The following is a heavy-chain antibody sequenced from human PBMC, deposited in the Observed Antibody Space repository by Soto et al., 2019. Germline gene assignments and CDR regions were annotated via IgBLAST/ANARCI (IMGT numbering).Heavy chain of an antibody. J-gene: IGHJ2*01. V-gene: IGHV3-23*01. CDR1: GFTFSSYA. Sequence: EVQLLDSGGGLVQPGGSLRLSCAASGFTFSSYAMTWVRQAPGKGLEWVSAISASGGSPYYADSVKGRFTISRDNSQSTLYLQVNSLRAEDTAVYYCAKPIMRGSRYWYFDLWGRGTLVTVSS. CDR3: AKPIMRGSRYWYFDL. CDR2: ISASGGSP. D-gene: IGHD5-18*01.